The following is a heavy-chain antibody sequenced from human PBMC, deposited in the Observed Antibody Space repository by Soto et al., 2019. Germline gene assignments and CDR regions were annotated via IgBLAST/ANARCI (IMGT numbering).Heavy chain of an antibody. J-gene: IGHJ4*02. CDR1: GDTFTEFD. CDR2: MNTNTGNT. CDR3: ARVVRFFGGHAGY. Sequence: GASVKVSCKTSGDTFTEFDMNWVRQAPGQGLEWMGWMNTNTGNTGYAQKFQGRVTMTRDTSISTAYMGLRRLRSEATAVYYCARVVRFFGGHAGYWGQGTLVTVSS. D-gene: IGHD3-3*01. V-gene: IGHV1-8*01.